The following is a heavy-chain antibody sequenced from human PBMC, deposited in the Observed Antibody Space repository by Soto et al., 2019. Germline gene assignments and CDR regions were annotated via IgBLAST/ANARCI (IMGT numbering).Heavy chain of an antibody. CDR2: IYWNDDK. D-gene: IGHD3-9*01. CDR1: GFSRSTSGLG. J-gene: IGHJ4*02. V-gene: IGHV2-5*01. Sequence: AGPTLVNPTQTLTLTCTFSGFSRSTSGLGLGWIRQPPGKALEWLALIYWNDDKRYSPSLKSRLTITKDTSKNQVVLTMTNMDPVDTATYYCAHSSYFVWPPDYWGQGTLVTVSS. CDR3: AHSSYFVWPPDY.